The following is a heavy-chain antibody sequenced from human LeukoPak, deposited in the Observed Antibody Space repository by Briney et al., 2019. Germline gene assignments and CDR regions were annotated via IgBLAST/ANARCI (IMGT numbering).Heavy chain of an antibody. CDR2: IYYSGST. CDR1: GGSISSYY. Sequence: SETLSLTCTVSGGSISSYYWSWIRQPPGKGLEWIGYIYYSGSTNYNPSLKSRVTISVDTSKNQFSLKLSSVAAADTAVYYCARLYCSGGSCYPDYWGQGTLVTVSS. CDR3: ARLYCSGGSCYPDY. D-gene: IGHD2-15*01. V-gene: IGHV4-59*08. J-gene: IGHJ4*02.